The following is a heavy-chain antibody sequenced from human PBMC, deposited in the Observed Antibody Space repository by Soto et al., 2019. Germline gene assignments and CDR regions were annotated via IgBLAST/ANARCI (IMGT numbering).Heavy chain of an antibody. D-gene: IGHD6-19*01. J-gene: IGHJ4*02. CDR1: GFTFSHYG. V-gene: IGHV3-33*01. CDR2: IWYDGDKK. Sequence: PGGSLRLSCAASGFTFSHYGMHWVRQAPGKELEWLAVIWYDGDKKLYADSVKGRFTISRDNSKNTLYLQVDSLRAEDTAVYYCARWGVGSDWYKQVVDYWGQGTLVTVSS. CDR3: ARWGVGSDWYKQVVDY.